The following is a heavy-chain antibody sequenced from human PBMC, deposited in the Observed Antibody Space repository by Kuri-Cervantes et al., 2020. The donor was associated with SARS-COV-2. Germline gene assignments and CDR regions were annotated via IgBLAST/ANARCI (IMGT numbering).Heavy chain of an antibody. CDR2: ISAYNGNT. Sequence: ASVKVSCKASGYTFTSYGISWVRQAPGQGLEWMGWISAYNGNTNYAQKLQGRVTMTTDTSTSTAYMELRSLRSDDTAVYYCARNPVVEVAATPNNWFDPWGQGTLVTVSS. CDR1: GYTFTSYG. J-gene: IGHJ5*02. V-gene: IGHV1-18*01. D-gene: IGHD2-15*01. CDR3: ARNPVVEVAATPNNWFDP.